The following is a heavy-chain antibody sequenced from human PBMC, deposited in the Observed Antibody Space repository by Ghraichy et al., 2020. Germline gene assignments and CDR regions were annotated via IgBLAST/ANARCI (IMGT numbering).Heavy chain of an antibody. D-gene: IGHD5-18*01. CDR3: AADILQRWIQVWNYGMDV. Sequence: SVKVSCKASGFTFSSSAVQWVRQARRQGLEWIGWIVVGSGNTNYAQKFQERVTITRDMSTSTAYMELSSLRSEDTAVYYCAADILQRWIQVWNYGMDVWGNGT. CDR2: IVVGSGNT. CDR1: GFTFSSSA. J-gene: IGHJ6*04. V-gene: IGHV1-58*01.